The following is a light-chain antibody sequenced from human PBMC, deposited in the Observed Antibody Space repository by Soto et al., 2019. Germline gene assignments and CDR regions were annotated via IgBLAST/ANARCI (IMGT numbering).Light chain of an antibody. Sequence: DIQMTQSPSTLSASIGDTVNITCRASQSISTWLAWYQQKPGKAPKVLIYRASSVELGVPSRFSGSGSGTDFPLTISSLQPVDLATYYCQHYPTYPWTFCQGNQVDIK. CDR2: RAS. CDR1: QSISTW. J-gene: IGKJ1*01. V-gene: IGKV1-5*03. CDR3: QHYPTYPWT.